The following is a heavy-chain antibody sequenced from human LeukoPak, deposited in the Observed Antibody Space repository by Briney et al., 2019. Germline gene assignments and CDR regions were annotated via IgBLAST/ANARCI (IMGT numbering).Heavy chain of an antibody. D-gene: IGHD3-22*01. J-gene: IGHJ4*02. CDR1: GGSFSGYY. Sequence: PSETLSLTCAVYGGSFSGYYWGWIRQPPGKRLEWIGNIFHSGSTYYNPSLKSRVTISIDTSKNQFSLRLTSVIAADTAVYYCAILTDSSVNTFDYWGQGALVTVSS. CDR2: IFHSGST. CDR3: AILTDSSVNTFDY. V-gene: IGHV4-34*12.